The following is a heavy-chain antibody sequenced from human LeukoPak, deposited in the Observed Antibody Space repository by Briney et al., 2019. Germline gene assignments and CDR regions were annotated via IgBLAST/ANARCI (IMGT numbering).Heavy chain of an antibody. CDR2: IYYSGST. Sequence: PSETLSLTCTVSGGSISSYYWSWIRQPPGKGLEWIGYIYYSGSTYYNPSLKSRVTISVDTSKNQFSLKLSSVTAADTAVYYCARDGSPAGATSYFDYWGQGTLVTVSS. J-gene: IGHJ4*02. D-gene: IGHD1-26*01. CDR3: ARDGSPAGATSYFDY. V-gene: IGHV4-30-4*08. CDR1: GGSISSYY.